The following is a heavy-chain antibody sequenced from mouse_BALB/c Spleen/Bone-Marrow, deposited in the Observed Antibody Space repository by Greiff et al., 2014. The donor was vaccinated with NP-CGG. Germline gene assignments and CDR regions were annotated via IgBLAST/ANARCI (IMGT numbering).Heavy chain of an antibody. Sequence: LVESGPELVKPGPSVKISCKASGYSFTGYHMHWVKQSHGKSLEWIGEINPYNGGTSYNQKFKGKATLTVDTSSSTAFMELHSLTSEDSLVYYCARQLYGNYAYWGQGTLVTVSA. V-gene: IGHV1S30*02. CDR3: ARQLYGNYAY. D-gene: IGHD2-10*02. CDR1: GYSFTGYH. J-gene: IGHJ3*01. CDR2: INPYNGGT.